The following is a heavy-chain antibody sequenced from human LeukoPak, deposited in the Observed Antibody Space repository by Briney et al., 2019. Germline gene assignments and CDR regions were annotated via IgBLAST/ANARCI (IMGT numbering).Heavy chain of an antibody. V-gene: IGHV1-46*01. D-gene: IGHD3-22*01. Sequence: GASVKVSCKASGYPFTSYYMHWVRQAPGQGLEWMGIINPRGGSISYAQKLQGRVTMTRDTSTSTVYMELSSLRSEDTAVYYCARDPPYDTSGYYFDYWGQGTLVTVSS. CDR2: INPRGGSI. J-gene: IGHJ4*02. CDR1: GYPFTSYY. CDR3: ARDPPYDTSGYYFDY.